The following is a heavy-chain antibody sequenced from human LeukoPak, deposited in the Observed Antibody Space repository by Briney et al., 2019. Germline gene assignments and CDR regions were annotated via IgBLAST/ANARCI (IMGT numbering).Heavy chain of an antibody. CDR1: GGSFSGYY. V-gene: IGHV4-34*01. CDR2: INHSGST. CDR3: ARGPGSSSSGGDY. J-gene: IGHJ4*02. D-gene: IGHD6-6*01. Sequence: SETLSLTCAVYGGSFSGYYWSWIRQPPGKGLEWIGEINHSGSTNYNPPLKSRVTISVDTSKNQFSLKLSSVTAADTAVYYCARGPGSSSSGGDYWGQGTLVTVSS.